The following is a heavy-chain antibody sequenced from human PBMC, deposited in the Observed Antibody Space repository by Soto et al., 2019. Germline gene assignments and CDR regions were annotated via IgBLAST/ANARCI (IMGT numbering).Heavy chain of an antibody. CDR1: GGSVSSGSYC. CDR3: ARDRMFDY. Sequence: SETLSLTCTVSGGSVSSGSYCWSWIRQPPGKGLEWIGYIYYSGSTNYNPSLKSRVTISVDTSKNQFSLKLSSVTAADTAVYYCARDRMFDYWGQGTLVTVSS. J-gene: IGHJ4*02. CDR2: IYYSGST. V-gene: IGHV4-61*01.